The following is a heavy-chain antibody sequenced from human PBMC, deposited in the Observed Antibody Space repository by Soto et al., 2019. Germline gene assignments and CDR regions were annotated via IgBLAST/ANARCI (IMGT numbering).Heavy chain of an antibody. CDR1: GGSISSPNFY. CDR2: IYYNGTT. J-gene: IGHJ5*02. Sequence: PSETLSLTCTVSGGSISSPNFYWSWIRQHPGKGLEWIGHIYYNGTTYYNPTLKSRVSISVDTSKNQFSLKLSSVTAADTAVYYCARSVTPWGQGTLVTVSS. V-gene: IGHV4-31*03. CDR3: ARSVTP. D-gene: IGHD3-10*01.